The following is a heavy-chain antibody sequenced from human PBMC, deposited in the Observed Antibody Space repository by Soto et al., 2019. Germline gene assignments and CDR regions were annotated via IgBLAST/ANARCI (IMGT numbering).Heavy chain of an antibody. CDR1: GFTFSSYS. CDR2: ISSSSSTI. J-gene: IGHJ4*02. V-gene: IGHV3-48*01. CDR3: ARGHYSSSSGRDYFDY. D-gene: IGHD6-6*01. Sequence: GGSLRLSCAASGFTFSSYSMNWVRQAPGKGLEWVSYISSSSSTIYYADSVKGRFTISRDNAKNSLYLQMNSLRAEDTAVYYCARGHYSSSSGRDYFDYWGQGTLVTVSS.